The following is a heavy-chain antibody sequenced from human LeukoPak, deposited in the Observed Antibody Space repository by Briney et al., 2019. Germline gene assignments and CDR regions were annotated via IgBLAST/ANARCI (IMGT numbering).Heavy chain of an antibody. CDR1: GGTFSSYA. J-gene: IGHJ4*02. D-gene: IGHD1-26*01. V-gene: IGHV1-69*13. Sequence: GASVKVSCKASGGTFSSYAISWVRQAPGQGLEWMGGIIPIFGTANYAQKFQGRVTITADESTSTACMELSSLRSEDTAVYYCARAAGGSYYFDYWGQGTLVTVSS. CDR3: ARAAGGSYYFDY. CDR2: IIPIFGTA.